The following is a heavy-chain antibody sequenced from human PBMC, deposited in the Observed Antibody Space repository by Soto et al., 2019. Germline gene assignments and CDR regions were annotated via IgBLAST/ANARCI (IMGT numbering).Heavy chain of an antibody. D-gene: IGHD6-13*01. Sequence: QLQLQESGPGLVKPSETLSLTCTVSGGSISSSSYYWGWIRQPPGKGLEWIGSIYYSGRTYYNPSIKSRVTISVDTSKNQFSLKLSSVTAADTAVYYCARQSNLIAAAGHFDYWGQGTLVTVSS. CDR2: IYYSGRT. CDR3: ARQSNLIAAAGHFDY. CDR1: GGSISSSSYY. V-gene: IGHV4-39*01. J-gene: IGHJ4*02.